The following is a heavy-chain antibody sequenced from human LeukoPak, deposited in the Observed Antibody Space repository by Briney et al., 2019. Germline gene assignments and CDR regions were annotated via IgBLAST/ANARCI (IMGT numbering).Heavy chain of an antibody. CDR2: INWNGGST. J-gene: IGHJ4*02. CDR1: GFTFDDYG. CDR3: ARATSQGYGDLPDY. V-gene: IGHV3-20*04. D-gene: IGHD4-17*01. Sequence: PGGPLRLSCAASGFTFDDYGMSWVRQAPGKGLEWVSGINWNGGSTGYADSVKGRFTISRDNAKNSLYLQMNSLRAEDTALYYCARATSQGYGDLPDYWGQGTLVTVSS.